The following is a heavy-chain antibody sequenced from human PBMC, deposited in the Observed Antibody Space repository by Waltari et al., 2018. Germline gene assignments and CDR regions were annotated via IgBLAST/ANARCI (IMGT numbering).Heavy chain of an antibody. V-gene: IGHV1-69*12. CDR2: IIPICGTA. CDR1: GATFSGYA. CDR3: ARVLTVTDNWFDP. D-gene: IGHD4-4*01. J-gene: IGHJ5*02. Sequence: QVQLVQSGAEVKKPGSSVKFSCKASGATFSGYAISWVRQAPGQGLEWMGGIIPICGTANYAQKFQGRVTITADESTSTAYMELSSLRSEDTAVYYCARVLTVTDNWFDPWGQGTLVTVSS.